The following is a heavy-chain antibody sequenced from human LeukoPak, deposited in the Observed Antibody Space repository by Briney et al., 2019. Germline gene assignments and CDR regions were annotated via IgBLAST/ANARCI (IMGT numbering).Heavy chain of an antibody. V-gene: IGHV3-23*01. D-gene: IGHD3-22*01. CDR1: GFTLRSYV. CDR3: ATPLDYYDRSDSHEGGD. Sequence: GGSLRLSCGASGFTLRSYVMSWVRQAPAKGVEWVSAISGSGGSTYYADSEQSRFTISSENSKNSLSLPMNNLRAEDTAVYYCATPLDYYDRSDSHEGGDWGQGTLVPVSS. CDR2: ISGSGGST. J-gene: IGHJ1*01.